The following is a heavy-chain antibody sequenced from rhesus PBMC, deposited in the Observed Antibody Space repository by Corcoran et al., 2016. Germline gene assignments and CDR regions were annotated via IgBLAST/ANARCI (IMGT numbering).Heavy chain of an antibody. CDR1: GFTFSSSW. CDR3: AKGSPHDWNDQYYGLDS. D-gene: IGHD1-7*02. J-gene: IGHJ6*01. V-gene: IGHV3S25*01. CDR2: IISGGGST. Sequence: EVQLVESGGGLAKPGGSLRLSCAASGFTFSSSWMNWVRQAPGKGLEWVSAIISGGGSTYYADSVKGRFTISRDNSKNTLSLQMNSLRAEDTAVYYCAKGSPHDWNDQYYGLDSWGQGVVVTVSS.